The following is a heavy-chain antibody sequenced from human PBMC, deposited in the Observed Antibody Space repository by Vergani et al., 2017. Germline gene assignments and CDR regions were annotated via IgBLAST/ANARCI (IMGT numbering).Heavy chain of an antibody. Sequence: QVQLVESGGGLVKPGGSLRLSCAASGFTFSDYYMSWIRQAPGKGLEWVSYISSSSSYTNYADSVKGRFTISRDNGKNSLYLQMNSLRAEDTAVYYCARYCSGGSCYSGGPNWFDPWGQGTLVTVSS. D-gene: IGHD2-15*01. J-gene: IGHJ5*02. V-gene: IGHV3-11*06. CDR2: ISSSSSYT. CDR1: GFTFSDYY. CDR3: ARYCSGGSCYSGGPNWFDP.